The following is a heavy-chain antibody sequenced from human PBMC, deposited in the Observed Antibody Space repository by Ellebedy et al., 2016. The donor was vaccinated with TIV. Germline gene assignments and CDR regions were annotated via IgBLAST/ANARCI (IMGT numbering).Heavy chain of an antibody. D-gene: IGHD3-10*01. V-gene: IGHV1-18*01. CDR1: GYTFASYG. CDR2: VSGKDGET. Sequence: AASVKVSCKASGYTFASYGVSWVRQPRRQGREWIGWVSGKDGETNYGQKFEGRVTMTTDASTSTAYMDLRSLRSDDTAVYFCARDFHYYASGSWDDTFDIWGQGTVVTVSS. CDR3: ARDFHYYASGSWDDTFDI. J-gene: IGHJ3*02.